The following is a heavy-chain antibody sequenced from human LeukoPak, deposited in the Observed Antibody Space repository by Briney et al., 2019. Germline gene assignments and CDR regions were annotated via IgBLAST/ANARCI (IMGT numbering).Heavy chain of an antibody. V-gene: IGHV4-59*01. J-gene: IGHJ4*02. CDR1: GGSIISFY. Sequence: PSETLSLTCTVSGGSIISFYWSWIRQPPGKGLEWIGYIYYSGSTNYNPSLKSRVSISVDTSKNQFSLNLSSVTAADTAVYYCARDGYGDRNFDHWGQGTLVTVSS. D-gene: IGHD4-17*01. CDR3: ARDGYGDRNFDH. CDR2: IYYSGST.